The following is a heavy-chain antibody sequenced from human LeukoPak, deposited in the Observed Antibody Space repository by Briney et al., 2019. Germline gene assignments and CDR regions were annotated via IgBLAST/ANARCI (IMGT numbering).Heavy chain of an antibody. V-gene: IGHV3-74*01. CDR3: VRGLVLVTTPGDDFDH. J-gene: IGHJ4*02. CDR2: INPDATII. CDR1: GFTFSRYW. D-gene: IGHD2-21*02. Sequence: GGSLRLSCAASGFTFSRYWMHWVRQVPGKGLGWVSRINPDATIITYADSVRGRFTISRDNAKNTLYLQLSNLRAEDTAVYYCVRGLVLVTTPGDDFDHWGQGTLVTVSS.